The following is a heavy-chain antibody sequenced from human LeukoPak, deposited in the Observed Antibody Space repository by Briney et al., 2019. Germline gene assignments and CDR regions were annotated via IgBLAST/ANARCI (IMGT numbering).Heavy chain of an antibody. CDR2: INTDGTNT. CDR1: GFTLSKYW. D-gene: IGHD3-10*01. CDR3: ARFGWVPPAHFDY. Sequence: GESLRLSCAASGFTLSKYWMHWVRQAPGKGLVWVSHINTDGTNTKYADSVKGRFTISRDNAKNTLYLHMNSLRAEDTAVYYCARFGWVPPAHFDYWGQGTLVTVPS. V-gene: IGHV3-74*03. J-gene: IGHJ4*02.